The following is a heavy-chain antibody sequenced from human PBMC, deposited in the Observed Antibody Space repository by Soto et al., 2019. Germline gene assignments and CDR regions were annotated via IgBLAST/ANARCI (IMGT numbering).Heavy chain of an antibody. CDR2: ISTGKGNT. J-gene: IGHJ4*02. CDR1: GYTFTNYA. Sequence: QVHLVQSGAEVKKPGASVKVSCKASGYTFTNYAIHWVRQAPGQSLEWMGWISTGKGNTKYSQKFQGRVTITRHTSASAAYMELSSLTSEDTAVYYCASDEDYWGQGTLVTVSS. V-gene: IGHV1-3*04. CDR3: ASDEDY.